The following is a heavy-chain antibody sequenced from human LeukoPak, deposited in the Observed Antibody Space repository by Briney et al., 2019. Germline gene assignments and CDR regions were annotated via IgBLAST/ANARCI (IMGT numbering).Heavy chain of an antibody. J-gene: IGHJ4*02. CDR3: VRDPVGNYGSGTYPPS. D-gene: IGHD3-10*01. CDR2: IKQDGSEK. CDR1: GFTFSNYW. V-gene: IGHV3-7*01. Sequence: GGSLRLSCAASGFTFSNYWMSWVRQAPGKGLKWVANIKQDGSEKYYVDSVKGRFTISRDNAKNSVYLQMNSLRAEDTAVYYCVRDPVGNYGSGTYPPSWGQGTLVTVSS.